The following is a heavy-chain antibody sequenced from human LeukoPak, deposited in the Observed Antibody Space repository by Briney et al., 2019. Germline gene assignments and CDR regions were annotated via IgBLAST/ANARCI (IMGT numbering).Heavy chain of an antibody. CDR1: GFTFSSYG. J-gene: IGHJ6*03. D-gene: IGHD4-23*01. CDR3: ARAVTAGEYFYYYYIDV. V-gene: IGHV3-48*04. Sequence: GGSLRLSCAASGFTFSSYGINWVRQAPGKGLEWVSYVSSSSSPIYYADSVKGRFTISRDNAKNSLYLQMNSLRAEDTAVYYCARAVTAGEYFYYYYIDVWGKGTTVTVPS. CDR2: VSSSSSPI.